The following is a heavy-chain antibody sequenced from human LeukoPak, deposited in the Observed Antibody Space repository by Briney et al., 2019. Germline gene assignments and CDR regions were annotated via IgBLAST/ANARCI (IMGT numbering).Heavy chain of an antibody. CDR2: IYTSGST. Sequence: SETLSLTCTVSGGSISSGSYYWSWIRQPAGKGLEWIGRIYTSGSTNYNPSLKSRVTISVDTSKNQFSLKLSSVTAADTAVYYCASKYPLDWLTKNYYYYYMDVWGKGTTVTVSS. V-gene: IGHV4-61*02. D-gene: IGHD3-9*01. J-gene: IGHJ6*03. CDR3: ASKYPLDWLTKNYYYYYMDV. CDR1: GGSISSGSYY.